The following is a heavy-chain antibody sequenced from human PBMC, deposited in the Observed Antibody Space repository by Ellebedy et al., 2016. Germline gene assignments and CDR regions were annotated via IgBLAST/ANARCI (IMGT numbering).Heavy chain of an antibody. Sequence: GGSLRLSXSASQFTFSSFEMSWVRQAPGKGLECVARITGGGGTVYADSVKGRFTISRDNSESAVYLEMNGLSAADTAVYYCAAEDETEPKSPVYWGQGTQVTVSS. CDR2: ITGGGGT. D-gene: IGHD1-14*01. J-gene: IGHJ4*02. CDR1: QFTFSSFE. CDR3: AAEDETEPKSPVY. V-gene: IGHV3-23*01.